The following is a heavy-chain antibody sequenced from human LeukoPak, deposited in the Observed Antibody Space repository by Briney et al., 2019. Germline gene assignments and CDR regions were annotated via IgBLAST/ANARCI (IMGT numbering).Heavy chain of an antibody. Sequence: AGGSLRLSCAASGFNFRSYEMNWVRQAPGKGLEWVSYISSSGSTIYYADSVKGRFTISRDNAKNSLYLQMNSLRAEDTAVYYCARDHSTVTTWVDYWGQGTLVTVSS. CDR2: ISSSGSTI. CDR3: ARDHSTVTTWVDY. D-gene: IGHD4-17*01. CDR1: GFNFRSYE. J-gene: IGHJ4*02. V-gene: IGHV3-48*03.